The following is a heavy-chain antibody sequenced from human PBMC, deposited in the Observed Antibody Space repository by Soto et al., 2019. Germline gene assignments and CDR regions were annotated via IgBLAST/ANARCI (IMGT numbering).Heavy chain of an antibody. V-gene: IGHV3-30*18. CDR1: GFTFSSYG. CDR2: ISYDGSNK. J-gene: IGHJ4*02. CDR3: AKDHHYYDSSGYNGGY. Sequence: QVQLVESGGGVVQPGRSLRLSCAASGFTFSSYGMHWVRQAPGKGLEWVAVISYDGSNKYYADSVKGRFTISRDNXKXXLYLQMNSLRAEDTAVYYCAKDHHYYDSSGYNGGYWGQGTLVTVSS. D-gene: IGHD3-22*01.